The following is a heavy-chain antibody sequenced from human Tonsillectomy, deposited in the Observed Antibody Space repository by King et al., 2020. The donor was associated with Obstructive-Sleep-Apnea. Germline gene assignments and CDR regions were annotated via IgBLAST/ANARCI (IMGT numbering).Heavy chain of an antibody. CDR2: IYSGGST. CDR1: GFTVSSNY. Sequence: VQLVESGGGLVQPGGSLRLSCAASGFTVSSNYMSWVRQAPGKGLEWVSVIYSGGSTYYADSVKGRFTIPRDNSKNTLYLQMNSLRAEDTAVYYCARGVNYYDSSGYYGMDVWGQGTTVTVSS. J-gene: IGHJ6*02. V-gene: IGHV3-66*01. D-gene: IGHD3-22*01. CDR3: ARGVNYYDSSGYYGMDV.